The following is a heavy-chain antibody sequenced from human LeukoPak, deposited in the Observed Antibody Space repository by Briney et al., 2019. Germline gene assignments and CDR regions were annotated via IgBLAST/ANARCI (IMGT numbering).Heavy chain of an antibody. Sequence: GGSLRLSCAASGFTFSTYTMNWVRQAPGKGLEWVSAISGSGGSTYYADSVKGRFTISRDNSKNTLYLQMYSLRAEDTAVYYCAKDTAAAAYNWFDPWGQGTLVTVSS. D-gene: IGHD6-13*01. CDR2: ISGSGGST. CDR1: GFTFSTYT. J-gene: IGHJ5*02. V-gene: IGHV3-23*01. CDR3: AKDTAAAAYNWFDP.